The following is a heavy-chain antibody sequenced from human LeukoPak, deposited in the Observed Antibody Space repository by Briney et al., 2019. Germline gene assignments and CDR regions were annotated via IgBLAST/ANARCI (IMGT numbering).Heavy chain of an antibody. Sequence: PSETLPLTCTVPGGSLSSYHWSWIRQPPGKGQERVGYIYDSGSANYHPSLKSRVTISVDTSKNQFSRKLSSVTAADTAVYYCARVKGDYYHYYMGVWGKGTTVTVS. V-gene: IGHV4-59*01. CDR1: GGSLSSYH. J-gene: IGHJ6*03. D-gene: IGHD3-16*01. CDR3: ARVKGDYYHYYMGV. CDR2: IYDSGSA.